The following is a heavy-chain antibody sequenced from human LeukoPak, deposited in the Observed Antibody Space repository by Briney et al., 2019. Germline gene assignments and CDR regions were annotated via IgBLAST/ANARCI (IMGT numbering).Heavy chain of an antibody. V-gene: IGHV4-34*01. CDR3: ARTTIFGESPYYFDY. CDR1: GGSFSGYY. D-gene: IGHD3-3*01. Sequence: SETLSLTCAVYGGSFSGYYWSWIRKPPGKGLEWIGEINHSGSTNYNPSLKSRVTISVDTSKNQFSLKLSSVTAADTAVYYCARTTIFGESPYYFDYWGQGTLVTVSS. J-gene: IGHJ4*02. CDR2: INHSGST.